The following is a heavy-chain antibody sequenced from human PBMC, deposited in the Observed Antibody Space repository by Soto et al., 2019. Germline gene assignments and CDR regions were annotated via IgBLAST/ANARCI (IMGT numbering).Heavy chain of an antibody. D-gene: IGHD6-19*01. J-gene: IGHJ4*02. Sequence: EVQLLESGGGLVQLGGSLRISCAASGFTFSSYAMRWVRQAPGKGLGWVSALSGSGGSTYYADSVKGRFTISRDNSKNTLYLQMNSWRAEDTAVYYCAKVQWLATRFDYWGQGNLVTVSS. V-gene: IGHV3-23*01. CDR1: GFTFSSYA. CDR3: AKVQWLATRFDY. CDR2: LSGSGGST.